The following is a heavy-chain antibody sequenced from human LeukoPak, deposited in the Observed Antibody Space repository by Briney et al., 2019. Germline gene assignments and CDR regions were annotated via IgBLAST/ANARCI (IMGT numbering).Heavy chain of an antibody. J-gene: IGHJ4*02. CDR2: VYSGGST. V-gene: IGHV3-66*01. D-gene: IGHD3-10*01. CDR3: ARDAGVEYYFDY. CDR1: GFTVSSNY. Sequence: GGSLRLSCAASGFTVSSNYMSWVRQAPGKGLEWVSVVYSGGSTYYADSVKGGFTISRDNSKNTLYLQMNSLRAEDTAVYYCARDAGVEYYFDYWGQGTLVTVSS.